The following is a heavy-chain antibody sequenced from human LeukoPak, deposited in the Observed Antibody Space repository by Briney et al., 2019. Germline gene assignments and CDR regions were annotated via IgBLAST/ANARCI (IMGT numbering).Heavy chain of an antibody. CDR3: ARGYYNAFHI. Sequence: PSETLSLTCTVSGGSISNYYWSWIRQSAGKGLECIGLIYSSGSTNYNPSLKSRVTMSVDASKNQFSLSLDSVTAADTAVYYCARGYYNAFHIWGPGTMVTVSS. J-gene: IGHJ3*02. V-gene: IGHV4-4*07. CDR1: GGSISNYY. D-gene: IGHD3-3*01. CDR2: IYSSGST.